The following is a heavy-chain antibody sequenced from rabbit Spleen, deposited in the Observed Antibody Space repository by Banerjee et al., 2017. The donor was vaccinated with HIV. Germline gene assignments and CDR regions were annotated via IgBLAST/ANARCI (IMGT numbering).Heavy chain of an antibody. J-gene: IGHJ4*01. D-gene: IGHD4-2*01. CDR1: GVSFSGDSY. CDR3: ARDAAGREDFNL. CDR2: IDAGSTGTT. V-gene: IGHV1S40*01. Sequence: QSLEESGGDLVKPGASLTLTCIASGVSFSGDSYMCWVRQAPGKGLEWVVCIDAGSTGTTDYASWAKGRFTISKTSSTTVTLQMTSLTAADTATYFCARDAAGREDFNLWGPGTLVTVS.